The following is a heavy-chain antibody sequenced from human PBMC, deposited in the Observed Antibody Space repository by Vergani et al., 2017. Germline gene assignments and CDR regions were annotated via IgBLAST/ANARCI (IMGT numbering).Heavy chain of an antibody. J-gene: IGHJ3*02. CDR3: TTDLYYDFWSGYTDDAFDI. D-gene: IGHD3-3*01. V-gene: IGHV3-15*01. Sequence: EVQLVESGGGLVKPGGSLRLSCAASGFTFSNAWMSWVRQALGKGLEWVGRIKSKTDGGTTDYAAPVKGRFTISRDDSKNTLYLQMNSLKTEDTAVYYCTTDLYYDFWSGYTDDAFDIWGQGTMVTVSS. CDR1: GFTFSNAW. CDR2: IKSKTDGGTT.